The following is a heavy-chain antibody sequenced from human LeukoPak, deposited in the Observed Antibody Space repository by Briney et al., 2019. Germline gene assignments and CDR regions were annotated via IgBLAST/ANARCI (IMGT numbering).Heavy chain of an antibody. Sequence: ASVKVSCKVSGYTLTELSMHWVRQAPGKGLEWMGGFDPEDVETIYAQKFQGRVTMTEDTSTDTAYMELSSLRSEDTAVYYCATGRFYGDCFDPWGQGTLVTVSS. V-gene: IGHV1-24*01. CDR2: FDPEDVET. D-gene: IGHD4-17*01. CDR1: GYTLTELS. J-gene: IGHJ5*02. CDR3: ATGRFYGDCFDP.